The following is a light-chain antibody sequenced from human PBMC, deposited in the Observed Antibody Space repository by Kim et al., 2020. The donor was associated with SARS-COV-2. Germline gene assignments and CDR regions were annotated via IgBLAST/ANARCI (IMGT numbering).Light chain of an antibody. CDR3: QRSSWPIT. J-gene: IGKJ5*01. CDR1: QSVGDL. V-gene: IGKV3-11*01. Sequence: ALSPGEVATLSCRASQSVGDLLAWYQQRPGQAPRRLIYDSSRRATGIPTRFSCSGSGTAFALTVSTLESEDFALYYCQRSSWPITFGQGTRLEIK. CDR2: DSS.